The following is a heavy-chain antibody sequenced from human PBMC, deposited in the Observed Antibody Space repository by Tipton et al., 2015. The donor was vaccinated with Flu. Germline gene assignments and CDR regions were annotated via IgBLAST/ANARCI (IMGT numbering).Heavy chain of an antibody. D-gene: IGHD1-26*01. CDR1: GYTFDNYY. CDR3: ARALDSWIPGRGMDG. V-gene: IGHV1-46*02. CDR2: INPNGGTT. J-gene: IGHJ6*02. Sequence: QVQLVQSGAQVTKPGASVKVSCKASGYTFDNYYVNWVRQAPGQGLEWMGLINPNGGTTVYAQRFQGRVIMTRDTSTTTVHMELSSLRSDDTAVYYCARALDSWIPGRGMDGWGRGTTVTVS.